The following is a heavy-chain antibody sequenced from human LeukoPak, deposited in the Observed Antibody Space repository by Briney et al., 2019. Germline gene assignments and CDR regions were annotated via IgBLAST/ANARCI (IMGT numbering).Heavy chain of an antibody. CDR3: AKCSAGNCDIDY. Sequence: GGSLRLSCAASGFSFSSYGMHWVRQAPGKGLEWLTFIWFDGSQTYYADSVKGRFTISRDNSKNTLYLQMNSLRTEDTATYYCAKCSAGNCDIDYWGQGTLVTVSS. D-gene: IGHD2-15*01. CDR1: GFSFSSYG. V-gene: IGHV3-30*02. J-gene: IGHJ4*02. CDR2: IWFDGSQT.